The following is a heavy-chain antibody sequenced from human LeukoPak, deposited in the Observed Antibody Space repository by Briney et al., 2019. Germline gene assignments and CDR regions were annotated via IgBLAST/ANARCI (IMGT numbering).Heavy chain of an antibody. CDR2: IFYSGSA. Sequence: SETLSLTCTVSGGSISSGDYYWNWIRQHPEKSLEWIGYIFYSGSAYYNPSLKSRVTISVDTSKNQFSLKLSSVTAADAAVYYCARGSTLIRGFDYWGQGTLVTVSS. V-gene: IGHV4-31*03. CDR1: GGSISSGDYY. J-gene: IGHJ4*02. CDR3: ARGSTLIRGFDY. D-gene: IGHD3-10*01.